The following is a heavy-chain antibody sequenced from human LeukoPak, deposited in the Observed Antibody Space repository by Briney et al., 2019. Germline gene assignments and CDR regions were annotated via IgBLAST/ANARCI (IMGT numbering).Heavy chain of an antibody. V-gene: IGHV4-4*07. Sequence: SETLSLTCTVSGGSISSYHWSWIRQPAGKGLEWIGRIYTSGSTNYNPSLKSRVTISVDKSKNQFSLKLSSVTAADTAVYYCARVQGYYYCMDVWGKGTTVTVSS. CDR1: GGSISSYH. CDR2: IYTSGST. CDR3: ARVQGYYYCMDV. J-gene: IGHJ6*03.